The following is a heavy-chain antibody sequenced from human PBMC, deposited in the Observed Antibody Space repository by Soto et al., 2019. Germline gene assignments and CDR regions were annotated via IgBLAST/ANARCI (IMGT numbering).Heavy chain of an antibody. Sequence: SETLSLTCTVSGGSISSGDYYWSWIRQPPGKGLEWIGYIYYSGSTHNNPSLKSRVTISVDTSKNQFSLKLSSATAADTAVYYCARAAYYGSGESLPHGYWGQGTLVTVSS. D-gene: IGHD3-10*01. V-gene: IGHV4-30-4*01. J-gene: IGHJ4*02. CDR2: IYYSGST. CDR1: GGSISSGDYY. CDR3: ARAAYYGSGESLPHGY.